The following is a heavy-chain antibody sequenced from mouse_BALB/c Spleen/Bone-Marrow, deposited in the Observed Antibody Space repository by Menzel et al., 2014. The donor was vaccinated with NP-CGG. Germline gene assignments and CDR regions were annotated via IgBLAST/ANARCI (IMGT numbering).Heavy chain of an antibody. CDR3: AKINYGYYAMDY. CDR2: INPSSGYT. J-gene: IGHJ4*01. D-gene: IGHD1-1*01. Sequence: VQLQQSAAELARPGASVKMSCKASGYIFTTFTMHWVKQRPGQGLEWIGYINPSSGYTEYNQKFRGKTTLTADKSSGTAYMQLSSLTSEDSAVYYCAKINYGYYAMDYWGQGTSVTVSS. V-gene: IGHV1-4*02. CDR1: GYIFTTFT.